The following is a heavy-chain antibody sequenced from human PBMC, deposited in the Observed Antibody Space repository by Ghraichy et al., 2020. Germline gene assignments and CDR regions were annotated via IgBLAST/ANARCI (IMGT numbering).Heavy chain of an antibody. Sequence: ASVKVSCKVSGYTLTELSMHWVRQAPGKGLEWMGGFDPEDGETIYAQKFQGRVTMTEDTSTDTAYMELSSLRSEDTAVYYCATTAVNCGGDCYLHAFDIWGQGTMVTVSS. CDR3: ATTAVNCGGDCYLHAFDI. J-gene: IGHJ3*02. CDR2: FDPEDGET. CDR1: GYTLTELS. D-gene: IGHD2-21*02. V-gene: IGHV1-24*01.